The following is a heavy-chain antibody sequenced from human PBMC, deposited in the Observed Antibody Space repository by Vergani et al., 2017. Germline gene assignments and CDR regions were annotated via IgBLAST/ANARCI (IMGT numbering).Heavy chain of an antibody. CDR3: AIANPSSGWYGYFQH. Sequence: QLQLQESGPGLVKPSETLSLTCTVPGGSISSSSDYWGWIRQTPGKGLEWIGSIYYSGSTYYNPSLKSRVTISVDTSKNQFSMKLSSVTAADTAVYSCAIANPSSGWYGYFQHWGQGTLVTVSS. CDR2: IYYSGST. V-gene: IGHV4-39*01. J-gene: IGHJ1*01. CDR1: GGSISSSSDY. D-gene: IGHD6-19*01.